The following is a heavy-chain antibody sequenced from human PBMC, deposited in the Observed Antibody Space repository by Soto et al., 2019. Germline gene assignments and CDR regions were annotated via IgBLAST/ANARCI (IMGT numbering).Heavy chain of an antibody. J-gene: IGHJ4*02. Sequence: EVQLVESGGGLVKPGESLRLSCEASGASFTNAWMNWVRQAPGKGLEWVGRIKTRIDSATTDYAAPVKGRFTISRDDSKNTIYLQMDSLKTEDTAVYYCTTEDPSWLRGLKYWGQGTLVTVSS. V-gene: IGHV3-15*01. CDR2: IKTRIDSATT. D-gene: IGHD5-12*01. CDR3: TTEDPSWLRGLKY. CDR1: GASFTNAW.